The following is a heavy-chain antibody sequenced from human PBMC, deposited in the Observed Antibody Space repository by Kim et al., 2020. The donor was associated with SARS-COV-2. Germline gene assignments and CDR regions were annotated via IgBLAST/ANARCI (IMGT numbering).Heavy chain of an antibody. CDR2: INPNSGGT. V-gene: IGHV1-2*06. CDR3: ARGKEQWLHNYYYYYGMDV. Sequence: ASVKVSCKASGYTFTGYYMHWVRQAPGQGLEWMGRINPNSGGTNYAQKFQGRVTMTRDTSISTAYMELSRLRSDDTAVYYCARGKEQWLHNYYYYYGMDVWGQGTTVTVSS. CDR1: GYTFTGYY. J-gene: IGHJ6*02. D-gene: IGHD6-19*01.